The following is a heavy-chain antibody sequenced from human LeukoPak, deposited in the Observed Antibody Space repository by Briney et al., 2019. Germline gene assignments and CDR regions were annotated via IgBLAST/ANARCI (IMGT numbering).Heavy chain of an antibody. J-gene: IGHJ3*02. CDR2: IYYSGST. V-gene: IGHV4-59*01. CDR1: GGSISSYY. CDR3: AREKGDAFDI. Sequence: SETLSLTCTVSGGSISSYYWSWIRQPPGKGLEWIGYIYYSGSTNYNPSLKSRVTISVDTSKNQFSLKLSSVTAADTAVYYCAREKGDAFDIWGQGTMVTVSS.